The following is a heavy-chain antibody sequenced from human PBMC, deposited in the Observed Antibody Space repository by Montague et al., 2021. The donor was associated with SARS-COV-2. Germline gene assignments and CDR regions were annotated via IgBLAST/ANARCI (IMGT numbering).Heavy chain of an antibody. CDR2: TSGSGVST. Sequence: SLRLSCAASGFTFSSYALSWVRQSPGMGLEWVSATSGSGVSTYYTDSVRGRFTISRDNSRSTLYLRMTSFHQGPIGLPPGALLQEHLWG. V-gene: IGHV3-23*01. CDR1: GFTFSSYA. D-gene: IGHD1-26*01. J-gene: IGHJ6*01. CDR3: ALLQEHL.